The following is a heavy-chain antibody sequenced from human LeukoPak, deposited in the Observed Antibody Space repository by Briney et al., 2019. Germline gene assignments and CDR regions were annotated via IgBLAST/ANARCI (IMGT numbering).Heavy chain of an antibody. CDR2: MNPNSGNT. CDR1: GYTFTSYD. J-gene: IGHJ6*02. V-gene: IGHV1-8*01. Sequence: ASVKVSCKASGYTFTSYDINWVRQATGQGLEWMGWMNPNSGNTGYAQKFQGRVTMTRNTSISTAYMELSSLRSEDTAVYYCARYGRYGSXRDYYGMDVWGQGTTVTVS. D-gene: IGHD3-10*01. CDR3: ARYGRYGSXRDYYGMDV.